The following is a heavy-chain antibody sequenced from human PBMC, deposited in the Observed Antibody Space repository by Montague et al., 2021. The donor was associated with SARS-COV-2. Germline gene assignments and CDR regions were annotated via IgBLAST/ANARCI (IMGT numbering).Heavy chain of an antibody. V-gene: IGHV3-21*01. CDR1: GFSFTAYS. Sequence: SLRLSWSASGFSFTAYSMSWVRQSPGEGLEWVSTITSGSSFAYYADSVKGRFSVSRDNAKRSLFLEMSSLRAEDTAVYFCARAQDSSGYYYTGLDYWGQGVLVIVSS. D-gene: IGHD3-22*01. CDR2: ITSGSSFA. CDR3: ARAQDSSGYYYTGLDY. J-gene: IGHJ4*02.